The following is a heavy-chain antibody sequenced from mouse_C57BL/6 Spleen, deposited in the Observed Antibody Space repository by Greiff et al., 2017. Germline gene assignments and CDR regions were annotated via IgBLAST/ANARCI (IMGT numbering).Heavy chain of an antibody. V-gene: IGHV1-55*01. Sequence: QVQLQQPGAELVKPGASVKMSCKASGYTFTSYWISWVKQRPGQGLEWIGDIYPGSGSTNYNEKFKSKATLTVDTSSSTAYMQLSSLTSEDSAVYYCARFDYGYAMDYWGQGTSVTVSS. CDR2: IYPGSGST. D-gene: IGHD2-4*01. CDR1: GYTFTSYW. CDR3: ARFDYGYAMDY. J-gene: IGHJ4*01.